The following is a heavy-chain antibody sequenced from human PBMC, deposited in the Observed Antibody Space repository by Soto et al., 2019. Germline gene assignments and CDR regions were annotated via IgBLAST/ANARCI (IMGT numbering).Heavy chain of an antibody. V-gene: IGHV3-33*01. D-gene: IGHD3-10*01. Sequence: QVQLVESGGGVVQPGMSLRLSCAASGFTFSSYGMHWVRQAPGKGLEWVAVIWYDGSNKYYADSVKGRFTISRDNSKNTLYLQMNSLRAEDTAVYYCARDLATYYQPWYYGMDVWGQGTTVTVSS. J-gene: IGHJ6*02. CDR2: IWYDGSNK. CDR1: GFTFSSYG. CDR3: ARDLATYYQPWYYGMDV.